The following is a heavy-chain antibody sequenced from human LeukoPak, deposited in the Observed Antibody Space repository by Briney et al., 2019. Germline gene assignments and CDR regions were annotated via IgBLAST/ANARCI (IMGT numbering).Heavy chain of an antibody. V-gene: IGHV3-11*01. J-gene: IGHJ4*01. Sequence: GGSLRLSCTASGFTFSDYYMSWIRQAPGKGLGWVSYISDRGDTIYYADSVKGRFTISRDNANNSVALQMDSLRDEDTAVYYCARLKAGNWGPGSLVTVSS. CDR2: ISDRGDTI. CDR1: GFTFSDYY. CDR3: ARLKAGN.